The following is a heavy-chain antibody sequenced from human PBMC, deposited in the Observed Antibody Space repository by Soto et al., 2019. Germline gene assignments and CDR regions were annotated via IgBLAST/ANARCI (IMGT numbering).Heavy chain of an antibody. CDR3: ARHHWNDLYYFDY. D-gene: IGHD1-1*01. J-gene: IGHJ4*02. CDR2: IYYSGST. CDR1: GGSISSSSYY. Sequence: SETLSLTCTVSGGSISSSSYYWGWIRRPPGKGLEWIGSIYYSGSTYYNLSLKSRVTISVDTSKKQFSLKLSSVTAADTAVYYCARHHWNDLYYFDYWGQGTLVTVSS. V-gene: IGHV4-39*01.